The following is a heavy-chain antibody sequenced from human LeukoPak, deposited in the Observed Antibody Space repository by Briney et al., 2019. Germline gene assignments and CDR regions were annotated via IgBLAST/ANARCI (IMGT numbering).Heavy chain of an antibody. CDR2: IDGGNGDT. D-gene: IGHD2-15*01. CDR1: GYTFGKYA. J-gene: IGHJ4*02. CDR3: ARDQSGDIRVDFDY. V-gene: IGHV1-3*01. Sequence: ASVTVSCKASGYTFGKYAIQWVRQAPGQRLEWMGWIDGGNGDTRFSQKFQDGVSFTRDTSATTAYMELTSLRSEDTAVYYCARDQSGDIRVDFDYWGQGTLVTVSS.